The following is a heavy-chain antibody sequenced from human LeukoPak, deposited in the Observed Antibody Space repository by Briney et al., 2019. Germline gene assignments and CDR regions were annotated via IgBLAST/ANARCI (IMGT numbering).Heavy chain of an antibody. V-gene: IGHV4-59*08. CDR2: IYYSGST. D-gene: IGHD1-1*01. J-gene: IGHJ4*02. CDR3: ARHRSAGPPTTYYFDY. Sequence: SETLSLTCTVSGGSLSSYYWSWIRQPPGKGLEWIGYIYYSGSTNYNPSLKSRGTISVDTCKNQLSLKLSTVTAADTAVYYCARHRSAGPPTTYYFDYWGQGTLVTVSS. CDR1: GGSLSSYY.